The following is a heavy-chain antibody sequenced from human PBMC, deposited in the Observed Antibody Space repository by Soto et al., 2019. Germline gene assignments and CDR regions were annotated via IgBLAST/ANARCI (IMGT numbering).Heavy chain of an antibody. J-gene: IGHJ4*02. Sequence: QVQLVESGGGVVQPGRSLRLSCAASGFTFSSYAMHWVRQAPGKGLEWVAVISYEGSNKYYADSVKGRFTISRDNSKNTLYLQMNSLRAEDTAVYYCARDIKGRGYSYGTPSLDYWGQGTLVTVSS. CDR2: ISYEGSNK. D-gene: IGHD5-18*01. V-gene: IGHV3-30-3*01. CDR3: ARDIKGRGYSYGTPSLDY. CDR1: GFTFSSYA.